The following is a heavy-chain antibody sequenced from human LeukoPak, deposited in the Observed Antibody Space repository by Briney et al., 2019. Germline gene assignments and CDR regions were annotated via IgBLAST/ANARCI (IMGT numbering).Heavy chain of an antibody. D-gene: IGHD1-26*01. CDR2: IYYSGST. V-gene: IGHV4-59*08. J-gene: IGHJ4*02. Sequence: PSETLSLTCTVSGASITSYYWGWIRQPPGKGLEWIGYIYYSGSTTYKPSLKSRVTISVDTSKNQFSLKLSSVTAADTAVYYCARLSIVGATNFYYWGQGTLVTVSS. CDR3: ARLSIVGATNFYY. CDR1: GASITSYY.